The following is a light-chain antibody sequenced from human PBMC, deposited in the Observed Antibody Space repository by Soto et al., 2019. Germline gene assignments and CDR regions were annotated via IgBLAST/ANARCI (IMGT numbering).Light chain of an antibody. CDR1: QSVSRSY. Sequence: EIVLTQSPGTMSLSPGERATLSCRASQSVSRSYLAWYQQKPGQAPRLLIYGASSRATGIPDRFSGSGSGKDFTLTISRLEPEDFAVYYCQQYGSSPQTFGLGTKLEIK. V-gene: IGKV3-20*01. CDR3: QQYGSSPQT. J-gene: IGKJ2*01. CDR2: GAS.